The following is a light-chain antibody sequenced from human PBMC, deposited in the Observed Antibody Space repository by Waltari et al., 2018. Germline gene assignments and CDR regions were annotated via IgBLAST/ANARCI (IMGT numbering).Light chain of an antibody. CDR3: QQYYTFSVT. J-gene: IGKJ5*01. V-gene: IGKV1-5*03. CDR2: KAS. CDR1: QSINIW. Sequence: DIQMTQSPSTLSVSVGDRVTITCRASQSINIWLAWYQQKPGKAPKLLIDKASNLASGVPSRFSGSGSGTEFTLTINRLQPDDFATYYCQQYYTFSVTFGQGTRLEIK.